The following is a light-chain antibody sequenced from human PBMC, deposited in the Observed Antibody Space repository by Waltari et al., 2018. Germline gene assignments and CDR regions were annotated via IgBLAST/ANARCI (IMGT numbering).Light chain of an antibody. CDR2: GKN. J-gene: IGLJ3*02. CDR3: NPRDSSSNHLKV. Sequence: SSELTQDPAVSVALGQTVRITCQGDSLRSYYASWYQQKPGQAPVLVIYGKNNRPSGIADRFSGSSSGNTGSLTITGAQAEDEADYYCNPRDSSSNHLKVFGGGTKLTVL. V-gene: IGLV3-19*01. CDR1: SLRSYY.